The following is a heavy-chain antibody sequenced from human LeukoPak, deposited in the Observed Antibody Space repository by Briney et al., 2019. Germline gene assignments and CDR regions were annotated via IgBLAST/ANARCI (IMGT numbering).Heavy chain of an antibody. CDR2: IFYSGST. CDR3: ARLATPSTMAARGRSWFES. D-gene: IGHD6-6*01. V-gene: IGHV4-39*07. CDR1: GDSISSTTYY. J-gene: IGHJ5*01. Sequence: PSETLSLTCTVSGDSISSTTYYWGWIRQPPGRGLAWTANIFYSGSTYYNLSLKSRVTISLDTSKNQFSLRLSSVTAADTAVYYCARLATPSTMAARGRSWFESWGQGTLVTVSS.